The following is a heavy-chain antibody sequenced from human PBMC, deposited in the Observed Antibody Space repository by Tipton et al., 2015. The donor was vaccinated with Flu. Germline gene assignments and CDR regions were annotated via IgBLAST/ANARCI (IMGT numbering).Heavy chain of an antibody. Sequence: LRLSCAVSGYSISSGYYWGWIRQPPGRGLEWIGSIYHSGSTYYNPSLKSRVAISVDTSKNQFSLKLSSVTAADTAVYYCAIQRPTSYYGSGSDMDYWGQGTLVAVSS. J-gene: IGHJ4*02. CDR1: GYSISSGYY. CDR3: AIQRPTSYYGSGSDMDY. V-gene: IGHV4-38-2*01. CDR2: IYHSGST. D-gene: IGHD3-10*01.